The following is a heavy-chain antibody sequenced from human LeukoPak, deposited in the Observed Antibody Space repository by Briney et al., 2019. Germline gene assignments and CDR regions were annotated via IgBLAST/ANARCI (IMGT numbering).Heavy chain of an antibody. CDR2: ISYDGSNK. CDR3: AKSDTAMVPTPFDY. Sequence: GGSLRLSCAASGFTFSSYGMHWVRQAPGKGLEWVAVISYDGSNKYYADSVKGRFTISRDNSKNTLYLQMNSLRAEDTAVYYCAKSDTAMVPTPFDYWGQGTLVTVSS. V-gene: IGHV3-30*18. D-gene: IGHD5-18*01. J-gene: IGHJ4*02. CDR1: GFTFSSYG.